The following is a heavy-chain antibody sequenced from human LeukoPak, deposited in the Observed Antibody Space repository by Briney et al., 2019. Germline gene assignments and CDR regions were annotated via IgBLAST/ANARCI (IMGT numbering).Heavy chain of an antibody. J-gene: IGHJ4*02. V-gene: IGHV3-23*01. CDR2: ISRSAENT. CDR1: GFTFSNYV. CDR3: ARDLGGGWYFN. Sequence: PGGSLRLSCVASGFTFSNYVMSWVRQAPGKGLEWVSLISRSAENTYYADSVKGRFTTSRDDFENTLYLQMNSLRAEDTAVYYCARDLGGGWYFNWGQGTLVTVSS. D-gene: IGHD2-15*01.